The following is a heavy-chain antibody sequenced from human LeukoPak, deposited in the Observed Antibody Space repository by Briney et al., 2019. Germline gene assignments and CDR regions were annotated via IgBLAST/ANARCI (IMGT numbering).Heavy chain of an antibody. D-gene: IGHD3-22*01. J-gene: IGHJ4*02. CDR2: IYYSGST. Sequence: PSETLSLTCTVSGGSISSGDYYWSWIRQHPGKGLEWIGYIYYSGSTYYNPSLKSRVSISLDTSKNQFSLKLSSVTAADTAVYYCARSPIRHDSSGYFPFDYWGQGSLVTVSS. CDR1: GGSISSGDYY. V-gene: IGHV4-31*03. CDR3: ARSPIRHDSSGYFPFDY.